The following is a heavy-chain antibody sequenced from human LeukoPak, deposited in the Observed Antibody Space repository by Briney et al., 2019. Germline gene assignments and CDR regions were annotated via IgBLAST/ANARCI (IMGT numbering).Heavy chain of an antibody. D-gene: IGHD2-15*01. CDR3: AREPVLLRDYYYYMDV. CDR2: IIPIFGTA. Sequence: SVKVSCKASGGTFSSYAISWVRQAPGQGLEWMGGIIPIFGTANYAQKFQGRVTITADESTSTAYMELSSLRSEDTAVYYCAREPVLLRDYYYYMDVWGKGTTVTISS. CDR1: GGTFSSYA. V-gene: IGHV1-69*13. J-gene: IGHJ6*03.